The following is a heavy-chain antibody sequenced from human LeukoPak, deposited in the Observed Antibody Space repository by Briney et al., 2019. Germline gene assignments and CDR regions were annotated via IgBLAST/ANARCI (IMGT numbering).Heavy chain of an antibody. CDR2: INHSGST. Sequence: SETLSLTCAVYGGSFSGFYWSWIRQPPGKGLEWIGEINHSGSTYCNPSLKSRVTISEDTPKNQFSLKLTSVTAADTAVYYCATLGEYYDSSGYYYNWGQGTLVTVSS. CDR3: ATLGEYYDSSGYYYN. D-gene: IGHD3-22*01. CDR1: GGSFSGFY. V-gene: IGHV4-34*01. J-gene: IGHJ4*02.